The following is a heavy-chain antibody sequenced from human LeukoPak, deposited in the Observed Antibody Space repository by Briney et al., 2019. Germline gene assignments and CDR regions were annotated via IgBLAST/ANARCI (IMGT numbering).Heavy chain of an antibody. D-gene: IGHD3-10*01. V-gene: IGHV1-8*01. CDR2: MNPNSGNT. Sequence: ASVKVSCKASGYTFTSYDINWVRQATGQGLEWMGWMNPNSGNTGYAQKFQGRVTMTRNTSISTAYMELSSLRSEDTAVYYCARNYGYYGSGSYQEIDYWGQGTLVTVSS. CDR1: GYTFTSYD. CDR3: ARNYGYYGSGSYQEIDY. J-gene: IGHJ4*02.